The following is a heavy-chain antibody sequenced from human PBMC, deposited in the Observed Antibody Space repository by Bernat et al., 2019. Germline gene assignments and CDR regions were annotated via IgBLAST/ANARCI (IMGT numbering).Heavy chain of an antibody. J-gene: IGHJ3*02. CDR3: ARVSGTTNDAFDI. V-gene: IGHV5-51*01. CDR1: GYRFTSYW. CDR2: IYPGDSGT. D-gene: IGHD1-1*01. Sequence: EVQLVQSGAEVKKPGESLKISCKGSGYRFTSYWIGWVRQMSGKGLEWMGIIYPGDSGTRYSPSLQAQVTISADKSISTGYLKWSSLKASDTAMYYCARVSGTTNDAFDIWGQGTMVTVSS.